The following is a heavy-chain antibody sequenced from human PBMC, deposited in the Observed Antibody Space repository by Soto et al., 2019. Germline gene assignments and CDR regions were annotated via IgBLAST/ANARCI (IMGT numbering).Heavy chain of an antibody. Sequence: EVQLLESGGGLVQPGGSLRLSCAASGFTFSSYAMSWVRQAPGKGLEWVSAISGSGGSTYYADSVKGRFTISRDNSKNEMYLQMNSLRAEDTAVYYCAKAEGSYCSGGSCYSDAFDIWGQGTMVTVSS. J-gene: IGHJ3*02. CDR3: AKAEGSYCSGGSCYSDAFDI. D-gene: IGHD2-15*01. V-gene: IGHV3-23*01. CDR1: GFTFSSYA. CDR2: ISGSGGST.